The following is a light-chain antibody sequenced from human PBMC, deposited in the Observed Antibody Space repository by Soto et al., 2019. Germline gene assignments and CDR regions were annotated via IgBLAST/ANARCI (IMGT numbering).Light chain of an antibody. CDR1: SSNIGAGYD. V-gene: IGLV1-40*01. CDR2: SNT. J-gene: IGLJ3*02. Sequence: QAVVTQPPSVSGAPGQRVTISCTGTSSNIGAGYDVHWYQHLPGTAPKLLIYSNTHRPSGVPDRFSGSKSGTSASLAITGLQAEHEADYYCQSYDSGLRGWVFGGGTQLTVL. CDR3: QSYDSGLRGWV.